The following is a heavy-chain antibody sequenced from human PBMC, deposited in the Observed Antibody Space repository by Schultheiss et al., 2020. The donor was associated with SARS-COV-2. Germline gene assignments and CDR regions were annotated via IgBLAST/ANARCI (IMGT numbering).Heavy chain of an antibody. CDR2: MNPNSGNT. V-gene: IGHV1-8*01. D-gene: IGHD3-3*01. CDR1: GYTFTSYD. CDR3: ARDLWGRNYDFWSGYSSTYGMDV. Sequence: ASVKVSCKASGYTFTSYDINWVRQATGQGLEWMGWMNPNSGNTGYAQKFQGRVTMTRDTSTSTAYMELSSLRSEDTAVYYCARDLWGRNYDFWSGYSSTYGMDVWGQGTTVTVSS. J-gene: IGHJ6*02.